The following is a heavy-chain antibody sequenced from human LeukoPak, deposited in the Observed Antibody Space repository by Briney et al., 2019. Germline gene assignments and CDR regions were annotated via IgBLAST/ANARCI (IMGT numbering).Heavy chain of an antibody. D-gene: IGHD1-1*01. J-gene: IGHJ4*02. CDR2: IYYSGSP. V-gene: IGHV4-39*01. CDR1: GGSISNNNYY. Sequence: SETLSLTCTVSGGSISNNNYYWAWIRQPPGKGLEYIGSIYYSGSPYYNPSLKSRVTISVDTSKNQFSLRLSSVTAADTAVYYCATWRTAKTGFDYWGQGTLVTVSS. CDR3: ATWRTAKTGFDY.